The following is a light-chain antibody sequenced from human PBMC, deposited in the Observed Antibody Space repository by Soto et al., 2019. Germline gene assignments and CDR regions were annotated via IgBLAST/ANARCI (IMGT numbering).Light chain of an antibody. CDR2: DAS. CDR3: QQYTNTNNPWM. V-gene: IGKV1-5*01. Sequence: DIQITQSASTLSASVGDRVTITCRASQTISTWMAWYQQKPGKAPKLLVYDASTLQSGVASRFSGSGSGTEFTLIISGLQPDDSATYYCQQYTNTNNPWMFGQGT. J-gene: IGKJ2*01. CDR1: QTISTW.